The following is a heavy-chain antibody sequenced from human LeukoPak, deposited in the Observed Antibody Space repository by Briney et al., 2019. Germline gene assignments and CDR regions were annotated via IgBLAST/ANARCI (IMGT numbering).Heavy chain of an antibody. D-gene: IGHD6-13*01. V-gene: IGHV4-59*01. Sequence: SETLSLTCSVSGCAISSYYWSWIRQPPGKGLEWIGDIYYSGSTNYNPSLKSRVTISVDTSKNQFSLKLSSVTAADTAVYYCARLAAAGLNYSGMDVWGQGTTVTVSS. J-gene: IGHJ6*02. CDR1: GCAISSYY. CDR3: ARLAAAGLNYSGMDV. CDR2: IYYSGST.